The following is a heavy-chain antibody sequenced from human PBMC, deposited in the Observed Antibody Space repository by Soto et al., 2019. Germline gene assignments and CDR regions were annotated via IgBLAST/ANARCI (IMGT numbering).Heavy chain of an antibody. CDR2: IIPIFGTA. Sequence: QVQLVQSGAEVRKPVSSVKVSCKASGGTFSRHAISWVRQAPGQGLEWMGGIIPIFGTANHAQKFQGRVTIIADESTSTAYMELSSLRSEDTAIYYCARGWGYDSNDYYYAYWGQGTLVIVSS. CDR1: GGTFSRHA. CDR3: ARGWGYDSNDYYYAY. V-gene: IGHV1-69*01. J-gene: IGHJ4*02. D-gene: IGHD3-22*01.